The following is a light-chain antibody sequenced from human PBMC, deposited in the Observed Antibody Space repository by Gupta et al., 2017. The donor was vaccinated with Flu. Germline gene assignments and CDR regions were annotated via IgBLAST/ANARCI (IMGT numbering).Light chain of an antibody. J-gene: IGKJ4*01. Sequence: EIVLTQSPGTLSLSPGDSATLSCRASQSVSSTYVAWYQQKAGQAPRLLIYGASTRATGIPDRFSGAGSATDFTLYISRLEPEDFAMYYCQHYGSSPLTFGGGTKVEIK. CDR1: QSVSSTY. CDR3: QHYGSSPLT. CDR2: GAS. V-gene: IGKV3-20*01.